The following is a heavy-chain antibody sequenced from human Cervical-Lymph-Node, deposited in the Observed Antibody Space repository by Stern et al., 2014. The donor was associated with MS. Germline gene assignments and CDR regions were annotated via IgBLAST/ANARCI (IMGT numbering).Heavy chain of an antibody. V-gene: IGHV1-69*01. CDR1: GGTFSNYA. D-gene: IGHD3-22*01. CDR3: AGDRHSSGFDH. CDR2: TNPLFGTT. Sequence: VQLVESGAEVKKPGSSVTVSCKASGGTFSNYAITWFRQAPGRGLEWMGDTNPLFGTTNYAQKFQGRVMMTAHESTAKAYMELRGLKSEDAAVYYWAGDRHSSGFDHWGQGTLVTVSS. J-gene: IGHJ4*02.